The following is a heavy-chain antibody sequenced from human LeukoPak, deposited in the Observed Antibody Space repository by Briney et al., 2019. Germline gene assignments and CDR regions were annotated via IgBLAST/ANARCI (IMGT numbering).Heavy chain of an antibody. CDR2: ISSNGGST. Sequence: GGSLRLSRSASGFTFSSYAMHWVRQAPGKGLEFVSTISSNGGSTYYADSVKGRFTISRDNSKNTLYLQVSSLRAEDTALYYCVKDDRYFYGSGSPSWGQGTLVTVSS. J-gene: IGHJ5*02. D-gene: IGHD3-10*01. CDR1: GFTFSSYA. CDR3: VKDDRYFYGSGSPS. V-gene: IGHV3-64D*09.